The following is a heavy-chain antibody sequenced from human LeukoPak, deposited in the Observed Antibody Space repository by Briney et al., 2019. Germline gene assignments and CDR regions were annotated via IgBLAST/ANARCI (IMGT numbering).Heavy chain of an antibody. J-gene: IGHJ5*02. Sequence: GGSLRLSCAASGFTFSSYGMHWVRQAPGKGLEWVAVIWYDGSNKYYADSVKGRFTISRDNSKNTLYLQMNSLRAEDTAVYYCARDDILTGYWFDHWGQGTLVTVSS. CDR1: GFTFSSYG. V-gene: IGHV3-33*01. CDR3: ARDDILTGYWFDH. D-gene: IGHD3-9*01. CDR2: IWYDGSNK.